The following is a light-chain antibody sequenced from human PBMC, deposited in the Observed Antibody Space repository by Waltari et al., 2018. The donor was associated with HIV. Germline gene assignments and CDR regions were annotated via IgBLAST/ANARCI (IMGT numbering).Light chain of an antibody. CDR1: GSNIGSNY. CDR2: RNN. V-gene: IGLV1-47*01. Sequence: QSVLTQPPSASGTPGQRVTISCSGSGSNIGSNYVYWYQQVPGTAPKVLIDRNNQRPSGVPDRFSGSKSGTSASLAISGLRSDDEADYYCAAWDDSLSGRVFGGGTKLTVL. J-gene: IGLJ3*02. CDR3: AAWDDSLSGRV.